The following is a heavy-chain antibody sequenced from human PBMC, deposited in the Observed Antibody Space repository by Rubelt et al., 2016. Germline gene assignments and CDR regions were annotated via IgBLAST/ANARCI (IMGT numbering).Heavy chain of an antibody. D-gene: IGHD3-22*01. Sequence: QVQVQESGPGLVEPSGTLSLTCVVSGGLISSSQWWSWLRQPPGKGLEWIGELYHSGSTTYNPSLKSRVTISVDKSKNQVSLSLSSVTAADTAIYYCARKFFDSSGFHDFWGQGTLVTVSS. V-gene: IGHV4-4*02. CDR2: LYHSGST. CDR3: ARKFFDSSGFHDF. CDR1: GGLISSSQW. J-gene: IGHJ4*02.